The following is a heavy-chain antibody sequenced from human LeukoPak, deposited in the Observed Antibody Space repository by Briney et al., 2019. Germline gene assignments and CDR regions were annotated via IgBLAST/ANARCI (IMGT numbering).Heavy chain of an antibody. V-gene: IGHV3-30*18. J-gene: IGHJ6*02. CDR2: ISYDGSNK. CDR3: AKEGVVTAARTYYGMDV. Sequence: PGRSLRLSCAASGFTFSSYGMHWVRQAPGKGLEWVAVISYDGSNKYYADSVKGRFTISRDNSKNTLYLQMNSLRAEDTAVYYCAKEGVVTAARTYYGMDVWGQGTTVTVSS. D-gene: IGHD2-21*02. CDR1: GFTFSSYG.